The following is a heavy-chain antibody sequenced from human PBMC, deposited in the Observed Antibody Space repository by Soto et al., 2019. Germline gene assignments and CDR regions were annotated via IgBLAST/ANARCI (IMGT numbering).Heavy chain of an antibody. Sequence: QVQLVESGGGVVQPGGSLTLSCAASGFLFSSYGMKWVRQAPGKGLEWVASIFYDGTKKDYADSMKDRFTISRDNSKNILYLQMNTVRAEDTAMYYCAKKGGPGFVDLYYLDSWGQGTLVTVSS. CDR1: GFLFSSYG. D-gene: IGHD2-21*01. CDR3: AKKGGPGFVDLYYLDS. CDR2: IFYDGTKK. V-gene: IGHV3-30*02. J-gene: IGHJ4*02.